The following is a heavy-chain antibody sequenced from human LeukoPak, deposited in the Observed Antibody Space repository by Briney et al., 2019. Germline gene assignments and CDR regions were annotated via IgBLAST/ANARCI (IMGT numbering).Heavy chain of an antibody. D-gene: IGHD3-10*01. CDR2: ISWNSGSI. Sequence: GGSLRLSCAASGFTFYDYAMHWVRQAPGKGLEWVSGISWNSGSIGYADSVKGRFTISRDNAKNSLYLQMNSLRAEDTAVYYCVSSPDYGMDVWGQGTTVTVSS. CDR3: VSSPDYGMDV. J-gene: IGHJ6*02. CDR1: GFTFYDYA. V-gene: IGHV3-9*01.